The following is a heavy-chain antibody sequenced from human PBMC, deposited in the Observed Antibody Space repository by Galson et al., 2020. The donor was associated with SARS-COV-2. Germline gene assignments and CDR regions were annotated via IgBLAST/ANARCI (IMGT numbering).Heavy chain of an antibody. J-gene: IGHJ4*02. CDR1: GGSISSYY. D-gene: IGHD1-26*01. Sequence: SETLYLTCTVSGGSISSYYWSWIRQPPGKGLEWIGYIYYSGSTNYNPSLKSRVTISVDTSKNQFSLKLSSVTAADTAVYYCARGGIVGATGGGFDYWGQGTLVTVSS. V-gene: IGHV4-59*01. CDR2: IYYSGST. CDR3: ARGGIVGATGGGFDY.